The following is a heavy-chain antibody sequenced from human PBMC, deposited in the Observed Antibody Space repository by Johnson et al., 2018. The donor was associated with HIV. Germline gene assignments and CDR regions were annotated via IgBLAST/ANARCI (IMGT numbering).Heavy chain of an antibody. CDR3: AKDVHSSGLYAVDI. Sequence: VQLVESGGGLVQPGGSLRLSCAASGFTFSSYWMSWVRQAPGKGLEWVANIKQDGSEKYYVDSVKGRFTISRDNAKNSLYLQMNSLRAEDTAVYYCAKDVHSSGLYAVDIWGQGTMVTVSS. CDR2: IKQDGSEK. CDR1: GFTFSSYW. V-gene: IGHV3-7*01. D-gene: IGHD6-19*01. J-gene: IGHJ3*02.